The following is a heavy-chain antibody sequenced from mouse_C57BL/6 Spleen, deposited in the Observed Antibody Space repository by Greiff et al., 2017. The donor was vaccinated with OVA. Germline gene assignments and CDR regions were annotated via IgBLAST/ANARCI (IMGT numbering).Heavy chain of an antibody. V-gene: IGHV1-50*01. CDR3: ARTPSFYRRYFDV. Sequence: QVQLQQPGAELVKPGASVKLSCKASGYTFTSYWMQWVKQRPGQGLEWIGEVDPSDSYTNYNQKFKGKATLTVDTSSSTAYMQLSSLTSEDSAVYYCARTPSFYRRYFDVWGTGTTVTVSS. CDR2: VDPSDSYT. CDR1: GYTFTSYW. J-gene: IGHJ1*03. D-gene: IGHD2-1*01.